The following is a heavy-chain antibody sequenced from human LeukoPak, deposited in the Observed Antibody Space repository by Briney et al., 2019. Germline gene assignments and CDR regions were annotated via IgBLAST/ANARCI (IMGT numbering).Heavy chain of an antibody. V-gene: IGHV3-21*01. CDR1: GFTFSTYT. CDR3: ARDPGSSSHDF. J-gene: IGHJ4*02. Sequence: GGSLRLSCAASGFTFSTYTLAWVRQAPGKGLEWVSSINSRSTYIYYADSVKGRFTNSRDNAKNSLYLQMDSLRAEDTAVYYCARDPGSSSHDFWGQGTLVTVSS. CDR2: INSRSTYI.